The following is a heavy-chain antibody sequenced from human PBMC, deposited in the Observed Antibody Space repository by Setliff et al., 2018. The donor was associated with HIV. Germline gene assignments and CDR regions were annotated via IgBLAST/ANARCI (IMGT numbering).Heavy chain of an antibody. CDR3: AGGGYDYGSSGYYGYFQH. CDR2: IYYSGST. D-gene: IGHD3-22*01. J-gene: IGHJ1*01. Sequence: SETLSLTCTVSGGSISSGGYYWSWIRQHPGKGLEWIGYIYYSGSTYYNPSLRSRVTISVDTSKKQFSLKLSSVTVADTALYYCAGGGYDYGSSGYYGYFQHWGQGTLVTVSS. CDR1: GGSISSGGYY. V-gene: IGHV4-31*03.